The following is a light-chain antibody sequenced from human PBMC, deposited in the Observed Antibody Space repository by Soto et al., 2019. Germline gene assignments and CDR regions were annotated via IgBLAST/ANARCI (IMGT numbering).Light chain of an antibody. J-gene: IGLJ2*01. CDR1: NIGSKS. CDR2: RDY. V-gene: IGLV3-9*01. Sequence: SYELTQSLSVSVALGQTARITCGGNNIGSKSVHWYQQRPGQAPVVVIYRDYHRPSGTPERFSGSNSGNTATLTIIRAQAGDEGDYYCQVWDLHTAVVFGGGTKLTVL. CDR3: QVWDLHTAVV.